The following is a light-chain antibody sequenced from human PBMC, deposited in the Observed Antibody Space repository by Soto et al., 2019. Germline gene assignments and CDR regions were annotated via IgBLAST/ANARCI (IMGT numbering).Light chain of an antibody. J-gene: IGKJ1*01. CDR3: QKYGGSQKWT. V-gene: IGKV3-20*01. CDR2: GVS. Sequence: EIVLTQSPGTLSLSPGERATLSCRASQSVSSSQLAWYQQKPGQAPRLLIHGVSSRDTGIPDRFSGSGSGTDFTLTISSLEPEDFAVYYCQKYGGSQKWTFGQGTKVEIK. CDR1: QSVSSSQ.